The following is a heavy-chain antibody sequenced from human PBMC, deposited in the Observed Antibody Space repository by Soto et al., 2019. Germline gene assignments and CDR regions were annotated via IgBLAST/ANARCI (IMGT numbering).Heavy chain of an antibody. CDR3: ARDRSQYYGSGSYGFDY. Sequence: QVQLQESGPGLVKPSQTLSLTCTVSGGSISSGGYYWSWIRQHPGKGLEWIGYIYYSGSTYYNPSLKSRVTISVDTSKNQFSLKLSSLTAADTAVYYCARDRSQYYGSGSYGFDYWGQGTLVTVSS. CDR1: GGSISSGGYY. V-gene: IGHV4-31*03. CDR2: IYYSGST. D-gene: IGHD3-10*01. J-gene: IGHJ4*02.